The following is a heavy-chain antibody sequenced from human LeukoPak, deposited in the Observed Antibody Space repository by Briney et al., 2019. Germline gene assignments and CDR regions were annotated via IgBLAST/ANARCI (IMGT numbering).Heavy chain of an antibody. CDR1: GFTFSSYA. D-gene: IGHD4-17*01. Sequence: PGGSLRLSCAASGFTFSSYAMSWVRQAPGKGLKWVSAISGSGGSTYSADSVKGRFTISRDNSKNTLYLQMNSLRAEDTAVYYCVRGIDYGEGYDYWGQGTLVTVSS. CDR3: VRGIDYGEGYDY. CDR2: ISGSGGST. J-gene: IGHJ4*02. V-gene: IGHV3-23*01.